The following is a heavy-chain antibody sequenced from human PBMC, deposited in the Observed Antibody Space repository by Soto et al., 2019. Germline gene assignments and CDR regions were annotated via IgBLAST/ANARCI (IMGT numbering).Heavy chain of an antibody. CDR2: INAGNGNT. D-gene: IGHD2-2*01. Sequence: ASVKVSCKASGGTFNSFAMHWVRQAPGQRLEWMGWINAGNGNTKYSQKFQGRVTITRDTSASTAYMELSSLRSEDAAVYYCAREGPYCSSTSCYNWFDPWGQGTLVTVSS. V-gene: IGHV1-3*01. J-gene: IGHJ5*02. CDR1: GGTFNSFA. CDR3: AREGPYCSSTSCYNWFDP.